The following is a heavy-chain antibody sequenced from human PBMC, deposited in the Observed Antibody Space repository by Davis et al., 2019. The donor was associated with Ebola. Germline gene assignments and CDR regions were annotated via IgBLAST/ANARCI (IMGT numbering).Heavy chain of an antibody. CDR1: GFTFTDYW. V-gene: IGHV3-74*01. Sequence: GESLKISCAVSGFTFTDYWMQWVRQTPGKGLVWVSRIDIDGGRTAYGDSVKGRFTISRDNAKNTVYLQMDSLTNDDTAVYYCARVVSPNVVSALDVWGQGTTVTVSS. J-gene: IGHJ6*02. CDR3: ARVVSPNVVSALDV. D-gene: IGHD2-21*01. CDR2: IDIDGGRT.